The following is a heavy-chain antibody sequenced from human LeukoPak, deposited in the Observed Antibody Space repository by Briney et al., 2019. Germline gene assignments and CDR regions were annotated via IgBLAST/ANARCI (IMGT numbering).Heavy chain of an antibody. J-gene: IGHJ6*02. V-gene: IGHV1-8*01. Sequence: GASVKVSCKASGYTFTSYDISRVRQAPGQGLEWMVWMYLNSGNTGYAQKFQGRVTMTRNTSISTAYMELSSLRSEDTAVYYCARGRGGYDFGHYYYGMDVWGQGTTVTVSS. CDR1: GYTFTSYD. D-gene: IGHD5-12*01. CDR2: MYLNSGNT. CDR3: ARGRGGYDFGHYYYGMDV.